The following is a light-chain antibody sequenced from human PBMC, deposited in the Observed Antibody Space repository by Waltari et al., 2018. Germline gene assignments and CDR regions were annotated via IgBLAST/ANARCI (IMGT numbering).Light chain of an antibody. CDR2: SNN. Sequence: QSVLTQPPSASGTPGQRVTISASGSSSNIGSNTVNWYQQLPGTAPKLLIYSNNQLPSGVPDRFSGSKSGTSASLAISGLQSEDEADYYCAAWDDSLNGLYVFGTGTKVTVL. J-gene: IGLJ1*01. CDR1: SSNIGSNT. V-gene: IGLV1-44*01. CDR3: AAWDDSLNGLYV.